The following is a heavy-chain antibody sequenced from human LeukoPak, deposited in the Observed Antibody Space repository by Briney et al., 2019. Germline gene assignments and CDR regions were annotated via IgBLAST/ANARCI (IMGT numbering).Heavy chain of an antibody. CDR2: TNYDGSDR. CDR1: GFTFGNYA. CDR3: AKDLPDRYSLEY. V-gene: IGHV3-30*02. Sequence: GGSLRLSCAASGFTFGNYATYWVRQAPGKGLEWVAFTNYDGSDRCYADSVKGRFTVSRDNPKNTLYLQMNSLRTEDTAVYYCAKDLPDRYSLEYWGQGTMVTVPS. D-gene: IGHD2-15*01. J-gene: IGHJ4*02.